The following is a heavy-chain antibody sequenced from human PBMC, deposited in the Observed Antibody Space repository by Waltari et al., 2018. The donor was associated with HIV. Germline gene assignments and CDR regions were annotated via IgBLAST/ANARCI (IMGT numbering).Heavy chain of an antibody. D-gene: IGHD6-25*01. CDR2: IYWNDDK. J-gene: IGHJ4*02. Sequence: QITLKESGPTLVKPTQTLTLTCTFSGFSVATSGVGVGWIRQPPGKALEWLALIYWNDDKRYSPSLGSRLTISKDTSKNQVVLTMTNMDPVDTATYYCAHRRAGYSSGWDTRGFDYWGQGTLVTVSS. CDR3: AHRRAGYSSGWDTRGFDY. V-gene: IGHV2-5*01. CDR1: GFSVATSGVG.